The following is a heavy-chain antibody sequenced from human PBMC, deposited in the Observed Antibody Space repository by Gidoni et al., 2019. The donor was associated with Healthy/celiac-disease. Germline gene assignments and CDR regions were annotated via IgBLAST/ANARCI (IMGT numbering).Heavy chain of an antibody. CDR1: GFTFSGSA. J-gene: IGHJ4*02. Sequence: EVQLVESGGGLVQPGGSLNLSCAASGFTFSGSAMHWVRQASGKGLEWVGRIRSKANSYATAYAASVKGRFTISRDDSKNTAYLQMNSLKTEDTAVYYCTRHMGYYYSFDYWGQGTLVTVSS. D-gene: IGHD3-22*01. CDR2: IRSKANSYAT. CDR3: TRHMGYYYSFDY. V-gene: IGHV3-73*01.